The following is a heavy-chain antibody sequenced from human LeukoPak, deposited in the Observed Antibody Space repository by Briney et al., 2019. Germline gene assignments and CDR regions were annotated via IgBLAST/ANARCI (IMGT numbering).Heavy chain of an antibody. V-gene: IGHV1-8*03. CDR3: ARGVLTDCSGGSCYSLGNY. CDR2: MNPNSGNT. D-gene: IGHD2-15*01. J-gene: IGHJ4*02. CDR1: GYTFTSYD. Sequence: AASVKVSCKASGYTFTSYDINWVRQATGQGLEWMGWMNPNSGNTGYAQKFQGRVTITRNTSISTAYMELSSLRSEDTAVYYCARGVLTDCSGGSCYSLGNYWGQGTLVTVSS.